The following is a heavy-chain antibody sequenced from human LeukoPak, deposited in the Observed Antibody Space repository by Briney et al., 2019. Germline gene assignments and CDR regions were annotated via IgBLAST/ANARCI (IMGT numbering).Heavy chain of an antibody. CDR1: GGSISSSSYY. J-gene: IGHJ6*03. D-gene: IGHD5-18*01. CDR3: ARTTEGGYTYGYFYYYYTDV. Sequence: SSETLSLTCTVSGGSISSSSYYWGWIRQPPGKGLEWIGSIYYSGSTNYNPSLKSRVTISVDTSKNQFSLKLTSVTAADTAVYYCARTTEGGYTYGYFYYYYTDVWGKGTTVTISS. V-gene: IGHV4-39*07. CDR2: IYYSGST.